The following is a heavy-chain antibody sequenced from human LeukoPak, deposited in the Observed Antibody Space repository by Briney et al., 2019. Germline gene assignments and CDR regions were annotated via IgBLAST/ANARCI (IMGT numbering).Heavy chain of an antibody. D-gene: IGHD3-16*02. J-gene: IGHJ4*02. CDR3: ARHYVWGSYRFDY. V-gene: IGHV1-18*01. Sequence: ASVKVSCKASGDTFSNHAISWVRQAPGQGLEWMGWISAYNGNTNYAQKLQGRVTMTTDTSTSTAYMELRSLRSDDTAVYYCARHYVWGSYRFDYWGQGTLVTVSS. CDR2: ISAYNGNT. CDR1: GDTFSNHA.